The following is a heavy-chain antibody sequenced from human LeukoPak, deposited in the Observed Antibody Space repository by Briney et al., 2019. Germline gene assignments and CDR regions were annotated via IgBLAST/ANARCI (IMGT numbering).Heavy chain of an antibody. V-gene: IGHV3-21*01. D-gene: IGHD2-2*01. CDR1: GFTFSSYS. CDR3: ARDGYCSSTSCSYDY. CDR2: TSSSSYI. Sequence: GGSLRLSCAASGFTFSSYSMNWVRQAPGKGLEWVSSTSSSSYIYYADSVKGRFTISRDNAKNSLYLQMNSLRAEDTAVYYCARDGYCSSTSCSYDYWGQGTLVTVSS. J-gene: IGHJ4*02.